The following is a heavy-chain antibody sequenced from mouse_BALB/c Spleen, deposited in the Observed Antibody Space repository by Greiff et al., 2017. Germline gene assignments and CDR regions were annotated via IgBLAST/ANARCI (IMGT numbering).Heavy chain of an antibody. CDR2: ISSGGSYT. Sequence: EVMLVESGGGLVKPGGSLKLSCAASGFTFSSYTMSWVRQTPEKRLEWVATISSGGSYTYYPDSVKGRFTISRDNAKNTLYLQMSSLKSEDTAMYYCTRSYDYFYAMDYWGQGTSVTVSS. D-gene: IGHD2-4*01. V-gene: IGHV5-6-4*01. CDR3: TRSYDYFYAMDY. J-gene: IGHJ4*01. CDR1: GFTFSSYT.